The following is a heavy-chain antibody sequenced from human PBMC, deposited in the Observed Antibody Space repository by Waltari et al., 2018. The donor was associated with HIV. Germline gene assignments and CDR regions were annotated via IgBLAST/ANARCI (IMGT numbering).Heavy chain of an antibody. CDR1: GGSFSGYY. CDR3: ARERSRASEWYGIFYIDA. D-gene: IGHD3-3*01. CDR2: VNHSGKT. J-gene: IGHJ5*02. Sequence: QVQLQQWGAGLLKPSETLSLTCAVYGGSFSGYYWTWIRQAPGKGREWNGEVNHSGKTKYNPSLNSLVSFSVDTSTNQVSLKMKSVTGADTVVDYCARERSRASEWYGIFYIDAWGQRTLVSVPP. V-gene: IGHV4-34*02.